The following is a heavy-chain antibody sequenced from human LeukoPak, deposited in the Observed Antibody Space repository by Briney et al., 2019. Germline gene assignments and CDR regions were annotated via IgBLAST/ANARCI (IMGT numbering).Heavy chain of an antibody. Sequence: ASVKVSCKASGYAFTSYGISWVRQAPGQGPEWMGWINAYNGNTNYVQKFQGRVTMTTDTSTSTVHMELRSLRSDDTAVYYCARSYPGVAARLTMDVWGKGTTVTVSS. V-gene: IGHV1-18*01. D-gene: IGHD6-6*01. J-gene: IGHJ6*03. CDR1: GYAFTSYG. CDR3: ARSYPGVAARLTMDV. CDR2: INAYNGNT.